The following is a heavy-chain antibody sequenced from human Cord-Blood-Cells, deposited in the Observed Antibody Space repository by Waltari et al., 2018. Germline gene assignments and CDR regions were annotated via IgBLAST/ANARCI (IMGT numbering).Heavy chain of an antibody. CDR3: AKDIRLAAAGIGDAFDI. D-gene: IGHD6-13*01. Sequence: EVQLVESGGGLVQPGRSLRLSCAASGFTFDDYAMHWVRQAPGKGLEWVLGISWNSGSIGYADSVKGRFTISRDNAKNSLYLQMNSLRAEDTALYYCAKDIRLAAAGIGDAFDIWGQRTMVTVSS. CDR1: GFTFDDYA. CDR2: ISWNSGSI. V-gene: IGHV3-9*01. J-gene: IGHJ3*02.